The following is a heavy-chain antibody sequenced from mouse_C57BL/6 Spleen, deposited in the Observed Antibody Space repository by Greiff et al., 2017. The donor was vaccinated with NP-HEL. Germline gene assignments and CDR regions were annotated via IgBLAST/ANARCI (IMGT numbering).Heavy chain of an antibody. Sequence: VQLQQSGAELVKPGASVKLSCKASGYTFTSYWMHWVKQRPGQGLEWIGMIHPNSGSTNYNEKFKSKATLTVDKSSSTAYMQLSSLTSEDSAVYYCARAIYDGDYFDDWGQCTTLTVSS. V-gene: IGHV1-64*01. CDR2: IHPNSGST. J-gene: IGHJ2*01. CDR3: ARAIYDGDYFDD. D-gene: IGHD2-3*01. CDR1: GYTFTSYW.